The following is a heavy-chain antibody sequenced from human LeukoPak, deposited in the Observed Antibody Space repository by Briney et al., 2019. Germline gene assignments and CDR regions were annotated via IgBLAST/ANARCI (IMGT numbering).Heavy chain of an antibody. CDR1: GYIFTGYY. CDR3: ARDSSGYSVDAFDI. D-gene: IGHD3-22*01. CDR2: INPNSGGT. J-gene: IGHJ3*02. V-gene: IGHV1-2*02. Sequence: GASVKVSCKASGYIFTGYYMHWVRQAPGQGLEWMGWINPNSGGTNYAQKFQGRVTMTRDTSISTAYMELSRLRSDDTAVYYCARDSSGYSVDAFDIWGQGTMVTVSS.